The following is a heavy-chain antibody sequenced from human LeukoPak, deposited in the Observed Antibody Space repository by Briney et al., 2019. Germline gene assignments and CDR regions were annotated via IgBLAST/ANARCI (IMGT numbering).Heavy chain of an antibody. D-gene: IGHD1-26*01. CDR1: GFTFSSYW. CDR3: ARVGSWELQRVFDS. V-gene: IGHV3-7*01. CDR2: IRQGGNEN. J-gene: IGHJ4*02. Sequence: PGGSLRLSCVSSGFTFSSYWMTWVRQLPGKGLEWVANIRQGGNENYYADSVEGRFTISRDNAKNSLFLQMDSLRVEDTAVYYCARVGSWELQRVFDSWGQGTLVTVSS.